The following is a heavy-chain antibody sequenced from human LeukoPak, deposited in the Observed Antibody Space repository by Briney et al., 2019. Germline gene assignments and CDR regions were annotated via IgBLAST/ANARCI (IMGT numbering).Heavy chain of an antibody. CDR2: IYYSGST. D-gene: IGHD6-13*01. V-gene: IGHV4-59*01. Sequence: PSETLSLTCTVSGGSISSYYWSWIRQPPGKGLEWIGYIYYSGSTNYNPSLKSRVTISVDTSKNQFSLKLSSVTAADTAVYYCARASRYSSSWYPDRWGQGTLVTVSS. CDR3: ARASRYSSSWYPDR. CDR1: GGSISSYY. J-gene: IGHJ4*02.